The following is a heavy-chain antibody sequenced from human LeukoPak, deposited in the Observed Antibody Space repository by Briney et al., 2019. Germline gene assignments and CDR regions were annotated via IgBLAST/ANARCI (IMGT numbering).Heavy chain of an antibody. V-gene: IGHV4-39*07. Sequence: SETLSLTCNVSGASMSNYYWVWIRQPPGKGLEWIGSIYHSGTTYSGSTYYNPSLKSRVTISLDTSKNQFSLKLSSVTAADTAVYYCARGAVAGVFSLDIWGQGTMVTVSS. CDR3: ARGAVAGVFSLDI. CDR2: IYHSGTTYSGST. CDR1: GASMSNYY. D-gene: IGHD6-19*01. J-gene: IGHJ3*02.